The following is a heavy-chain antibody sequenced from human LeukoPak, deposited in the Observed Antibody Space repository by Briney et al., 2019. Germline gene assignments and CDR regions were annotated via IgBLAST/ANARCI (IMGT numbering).Heavy chain of an antibody. J-gene: IGHJ6*02. V-gene: IGHV3-23*01. Sequence: GGSLRLSCAASGFTFSAYGMTWVRQAPGKGLEWVSVISNSGGTTYFADSVKGRFTISRDNSKNTVYLQMNSLRAEDTAVYYCAKVLGSTWRSGMDVWGQGTTVTVSS. CDR3: AKVLGSTWRSGMDV. CDR1: GFTFSAYG. CDR2: ISNSGGTT. D-gene: IGHD6-13*01.